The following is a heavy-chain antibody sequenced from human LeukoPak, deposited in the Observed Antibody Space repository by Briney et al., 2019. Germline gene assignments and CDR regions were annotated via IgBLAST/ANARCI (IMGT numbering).Heavy chain of an antibody. CDR3: ARVAGPAGPDY. CDR2: ISTGGGYT. CDR1: GFTFSSYA. J-gene: IGHJ4*02. Sequence: GGSLRLSCAASGFTFSSYAMHWVRQAPGKGLEYVSAISTGGGYTYYANSVKGRFTISRDNSKNTLYLQMGSLRAEDMAVYYCARVAGPAGPDYWGQGTLVTVSS. D-gene: IGHD2-2*01. V-gene: IGHV3-64*01.